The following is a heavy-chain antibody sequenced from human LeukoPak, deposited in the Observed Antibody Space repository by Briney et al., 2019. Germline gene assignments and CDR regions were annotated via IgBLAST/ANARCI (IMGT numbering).Heavy chain of an antibody. CDR2: VNRDGGAT. Sequence: GGSLRLSCAASGFTFSTYWMHWVRQAPGKGLEWVSRVNRDGGATSYADSVKGRFTISRDNAKNTVYLQMNSLRVEDTALYYCTRDFYGIDYWGQGTLVTASS. J-gene: IGHJ4*02. V-gene: IGHV3-74*01. CDR3: TRDFYGIDY. D-gene: IGHD3-10*01. CDR1: GFTFSTYW.